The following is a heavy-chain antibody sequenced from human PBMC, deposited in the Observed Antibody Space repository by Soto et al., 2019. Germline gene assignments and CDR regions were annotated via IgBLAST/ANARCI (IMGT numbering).Heavy chain of an antibody. CDR2: ISDSGGST. CDR3: AKDSRSLTRITIFGVDFMDV. J-gene: IGHJ6*03. CDR1: GLTFNSYA. V-gene: IGHV3-23*01. D-gene: IGHD3-3*01. Sequence: EVQLLESGGGLVQPGGSLRLSCAASGLTFNSYAMSWVRQAPGKGLEWVAAISDSGGSTYYADSVKGRFTISRDNSKNTLYLQMISLRLEDTAVYYCAKDSRSLTRITIFGVDFMDVWCKGTTVTVSS.